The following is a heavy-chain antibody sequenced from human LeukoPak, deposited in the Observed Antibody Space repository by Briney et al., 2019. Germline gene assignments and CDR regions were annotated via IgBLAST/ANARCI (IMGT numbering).Heavy chain of an antibody. CDR1: GYTFTSYG. D-gene: IGHD6-19*01. CDR3: AREERSIAVAGPNWFDP. CDR2: ISAYNGNT. Sequence: ASVKVSCKASGYTFTSYGISWVRQAPGQGLEWTGWISAYNGNTNYAQKLQGRVTMTTDTSTSTAYMELRSLRSDDTAVYYCAREERSIAVAGPNWFDPWGQGTLVTVSS. J-gene: IGHJ5*02. V-gene: IGHV1-18*01.